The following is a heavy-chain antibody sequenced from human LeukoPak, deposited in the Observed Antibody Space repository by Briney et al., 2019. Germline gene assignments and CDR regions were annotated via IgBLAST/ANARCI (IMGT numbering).Heavy chain of an antibody. CDR3: ARVPSVVVIAIPNWFDP. Sequence: SETLSLTCAVYGGSFSGYYWSWIPQPPRKGLEWIGEINHSGSTNYNPSLKSRATISVDTSKNQFSLKLSPVTAADTAVYYCARVPSVVVIAIPNWFDPWGQGTLVTVSS. CDR1: GGSFSGYY. J-gene: IGHJ5*02. D-gene: IGHD2-21*01. CDR2: INHSGST. V-gene: IGHV4-34*01.